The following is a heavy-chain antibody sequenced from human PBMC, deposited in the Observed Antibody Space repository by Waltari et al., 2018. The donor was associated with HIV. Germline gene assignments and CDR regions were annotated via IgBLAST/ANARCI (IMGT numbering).Heavy chain of an antibody. Sequence: EVQLVDSGGGLVKPGGSQRLSCAVSGFTFSRSNMAWVRQAPGKGLEWVSSISFSSDYIYYADSVKGRFTISRDNAKNSLFLQMNSLRDEDTAVYYCARFGPGSGNFFFDYWGQGTLVTVSS. CDR1: GFTFSRSN. J-gene: IGHJ4*02. V-gene: IGHV3-21*01. CDR3: ARFGPGSGNFFFDY. CDR2: ISFSSDYI. D-gene: IGHD2-15*01.